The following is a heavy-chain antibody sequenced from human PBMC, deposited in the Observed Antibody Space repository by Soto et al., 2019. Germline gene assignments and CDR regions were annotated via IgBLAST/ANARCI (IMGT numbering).Heavy chain of an antibody. V-gene: IGHV1-2*02. J-gene: IGHJ4*02. CDR1: GYTFTGYY. CDR3: ARDHAESGSGPGVLGY. CDR2: INPNSGGT. Sequence: QVQLVQSGAEVKKPGASVKVSCKASGYTFTGYYMHWLRQAPGQGLEWLGWINPNSGGTNYAQQFQGRVTMTRDTSIRTAYMELSRLRSDDTAVYFCARDHAESGSGPGVLGYWGQGTLVTVSS. D-gene: IGHD3-10*01.